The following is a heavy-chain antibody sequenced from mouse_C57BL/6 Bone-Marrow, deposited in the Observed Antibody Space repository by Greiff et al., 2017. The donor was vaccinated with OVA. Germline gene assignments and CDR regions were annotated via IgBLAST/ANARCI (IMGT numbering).Heavy chain of an antibody. J-gene: IGHJ2*01. CDR2: ISDGGSYT. V-gene: IGHV5-4*01. D-gene: IGHD2-1*01. CDR1: GFTFSSYA. CDR3: AREDYGNRDY. Sequence: EVKLVESGGGLVKPGGSLKLSCAASGFTFSSYAMSWVRPTPEKRLEWVATISDGGSYTYYPDNVKGRFTISRDNAKNNLYLQMSHLKSEDTAMYYCAREDYGNRDYWGQGTTLTVSS.